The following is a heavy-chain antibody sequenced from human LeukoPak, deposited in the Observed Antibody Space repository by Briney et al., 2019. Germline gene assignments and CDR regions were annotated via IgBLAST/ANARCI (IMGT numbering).Heavy chain of an antibody. CDR2: ISAYNGNT. V-gene: IGHV1-18*01. J-gene: IGHJ4*02. D-gene: IGHD2-2*01. CDR1: GYTFTSYG. Sequence: ASVTVSCKASGYTFTSYGISWVRQAPGQGLEWMGWISAYNGNTNYAQKLQGRVTMTTDTSTSTAYMELRSLRSDDTAVYYCARADCSSTSCSNFDYWGQGTLVTVSS. CDR3: ARADCSSTSCSNFDY.